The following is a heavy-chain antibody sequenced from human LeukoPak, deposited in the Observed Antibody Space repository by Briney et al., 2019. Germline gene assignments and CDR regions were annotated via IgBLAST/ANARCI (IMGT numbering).Heavy chain of an antibody. D-gene: IGHD1-26*01. J-gene: IGHJ6*03. CDR3: ARVGRGYYYYMDV. V-gene: IGHV3-23*01. CDR2: TVGSRPDT. CDR1: GFTFTNYA. Sequence: GGSLRLSCAASGFTFTNYAMSWVRQTPGKGLEWVAATVGSRPDTYHADSVKGRFTVSRDNAKNSLYLQMNSLRAEDTAVYYCARVGRGYYYYMDVWGKGTTVTVSS.